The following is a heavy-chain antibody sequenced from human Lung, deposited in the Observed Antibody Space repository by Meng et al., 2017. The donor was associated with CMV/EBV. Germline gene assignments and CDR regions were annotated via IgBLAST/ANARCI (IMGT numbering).Heavy chain of an antibody. D-gene: IGHD2-2*01. V-gene: IGHV4-30-4*01. CDR1: GDSISMGEYF. CDR3: ARGELLWDY. Sequence: ASCHGLLKPAQTLSLTCTVAGDSISMGEYFWIWIRQPPGKGLEWIGCMDYRGSTFYNPSLKSRVTISVDTSKNQFSLNLSSVTAADTAVYFCARGELLWDYWGQGTLVTVSS. CDR2: MDYRGST. J-gene: IGHJ4*02.